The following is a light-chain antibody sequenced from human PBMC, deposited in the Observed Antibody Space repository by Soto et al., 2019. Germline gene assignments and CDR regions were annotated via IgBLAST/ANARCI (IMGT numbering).Light chain of an antibody. J-gene: IGKJ4*01. CDR2: GAS. CDR3: QQYENWPQLT. Sequence: EIVLTQSPGTLSVSPGERATLSCRASQSVGGDLAWYQRKPGQAPRLLIYGASSRAPGIPTRFSGSGSGTEFTLTISSLQSEDFAVYYCQQYENWPQLTFGGGTKVDIK. V-gene: IGKV3-15*01. CDR1: QSVGGD.